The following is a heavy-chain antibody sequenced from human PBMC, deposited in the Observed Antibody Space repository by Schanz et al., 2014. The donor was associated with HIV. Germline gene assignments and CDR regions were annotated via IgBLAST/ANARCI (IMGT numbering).Heavy chain of an antibody. CDR1: GFTFSSYA. V-gene: IGHV3-23*04. CDR3: AKGLYYGGRNQKWHFVF. J-gene: IGHJ2*01. CDR2: ISGSDGDT. D-gene: IGHD3-10*01. Sequence: EVQLVESGGGLVQPGGSLRLSCAASGFTFSSYAMTWVRQAPGKGLDWVSTISGSDGDTYYADSVKGRVTISRDNSKNTLYLQMNNLKTEDTAVYYCAKGLYYGGRNQKWHFVFWGRGTLVSVSS.